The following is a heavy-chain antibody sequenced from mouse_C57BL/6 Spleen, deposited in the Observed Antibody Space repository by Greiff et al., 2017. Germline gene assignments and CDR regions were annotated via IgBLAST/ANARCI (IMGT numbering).Heavy chain of an antibody. CDR3: TPVDYYGSSYDAMDY. CDR1: GFNIKDYY. V-gene: IGHV14-1*01. Sequence: EVQLQQSGAELVRPGASVKLSCTASGFNIKDYYMHWVKQRPEQGLEWIGRIDPEDGDTEYAPKFQGKATMTADTSSNTAYLQLSSLTSEDTAVYYCTPVDYYGSSYDAMDYWGQGTSVTVSS. D-gene: IGHD1-1*01. CDR2: IDPEDGDT. J-gene: IGHJ4*01.